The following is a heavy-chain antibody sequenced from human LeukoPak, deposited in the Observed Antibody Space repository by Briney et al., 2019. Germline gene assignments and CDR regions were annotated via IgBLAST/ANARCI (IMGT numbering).Heavy chain of an antibody. Sequence: PGESLKISCKGSGYSFTSYWIGWVRHMPGKGLEWMGIIYPGDSDIRYSPSFQGQVTISADKSISTAYLQWSSLKASDSAIYYCARHLWAAGASGDVWGQGTTVTVSS. D-gene: IGHD2-21*01. CDR3: ARHLWAAGASGDV. CDR2: IYPGDSDI. CDR1: GYSFTSYW. V-gene: IGHV5-51*01. J-gene: IGHJ6*02.